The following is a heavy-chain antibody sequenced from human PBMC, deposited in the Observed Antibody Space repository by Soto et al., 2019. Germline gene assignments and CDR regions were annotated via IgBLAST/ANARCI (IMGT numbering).Heavy chain of an antibody. D-gene: IGHD3-10*01. J-gene: IGHJ6*02. CDR1: GYTFTGYY. CDR2: INPNSGGT. Sequence: QVQLVQSGAEVKKPGASVKVSCKASGYTFTGYYMHWVRQAPGQGLEGMGWINPNSGGTNYAQKFQGWVTMTRDTSISTAYMELGRLRSDDTAVYYCARTGSGSYYYYGMDVWGQGTTVTVSS. V-gene: IGHV1-2*04. CDR3: ARTGSGSYYYYGMDV.